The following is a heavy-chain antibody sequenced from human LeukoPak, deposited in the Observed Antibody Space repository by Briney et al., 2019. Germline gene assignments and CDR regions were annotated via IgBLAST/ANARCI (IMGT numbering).Heavy chain of an antibody. CDR2: INPNSGGT. D-gene: IGHD4-17*01. J-gene: IGHJ4*02. CDR3: ARLSGAYGDYTAIDY. V-gene: IGHV1-2*06. Sequence: ALVKVSCKASGYTLTGYYMHWVRQAPGQGLEWMGRINPNSGGTNYAQKFQGRVTMTRDTSISTAYMELSRLRSDDTAVYYCARLSGAYGDYTAIDYWGQGTLVTVSS. CDR1: GYTLTGYY.